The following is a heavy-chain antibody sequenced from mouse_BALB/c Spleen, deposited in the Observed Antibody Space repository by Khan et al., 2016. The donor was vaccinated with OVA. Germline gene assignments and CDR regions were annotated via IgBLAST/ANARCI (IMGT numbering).Heavy chain of an antibody. D-gene: IGHD2-14*01. V-gene: IGHV3-2*02. CDR3: ARSLYYSYGYGLDY. J-gene: IGHJ4*01. CDR2: ISSSGSA. Sequence: EVQLQESGPGLVKPSQSLSLTCTVTGYSITSDYAWNWIRQFPGDRLEWMGYISSSGSASYNPSLKSRISITRDTSKNQFFLQLKSVTTEDTATYFCARSLYYSYGYGLDYGGRGSSVTVSS. CDR1: GYSITSDYA.